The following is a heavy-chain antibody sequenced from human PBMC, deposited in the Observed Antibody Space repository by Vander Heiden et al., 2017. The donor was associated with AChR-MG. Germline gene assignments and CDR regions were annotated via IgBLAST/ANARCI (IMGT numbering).Heavy chain of an antibody. D-gene: IGHD6-13*01. CDR1: GFTFSRYA. V-gene: IGHV3-30-3*01. J-gene: IGHJ6*02. CDR3: ARDLYSSSWYPDYYYYGMDV. CDR2: RSYDGSNK. Sequence: VQLVEPGGGVVQPGRSLRLPCAAAGFTFSRYAMHGVRQAPGKGLEWVAVRSYDGSNKYYADSVKGRFTISRDNSKNTLYLQMNSLRAEDTAVYYCARDLYSSSWYPDYYYYGMDVWGQGTTVTVSS.